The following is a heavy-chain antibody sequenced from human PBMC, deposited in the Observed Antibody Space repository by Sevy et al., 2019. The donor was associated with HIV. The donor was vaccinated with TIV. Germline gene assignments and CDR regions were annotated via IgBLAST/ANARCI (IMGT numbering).Heavy chain of an antibody. D-gene: IGHD6-13*01. Sequence: ASVKVSCKASGYTFSNYYMDWVRQAPGQGLEWMGRINPNSRGTNYAQKFQGRVTMTRDTTIRPAYMELTSLRSDETVVYYCAVIAVAGPYYYYYGVDVCGQGTTVTVSS. CDR3: AVIAVAGPYYYYYGVDV. CDR2: INPNSRGT. CDR1: GYTFSNYY. J-gene: IGHJ6*02. V-gene: IGHV1-2*05.